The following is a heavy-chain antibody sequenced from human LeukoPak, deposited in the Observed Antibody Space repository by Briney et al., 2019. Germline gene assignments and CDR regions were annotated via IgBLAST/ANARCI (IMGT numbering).Heavy chain of an antibody. J-gene: IGHJ4*02. V-gene: IGHV3-23*01. CDR3: AKDVGKWESLHFFDY. D-gene: IGHD1-26*01. Sequence: GSLRLSCAASGFTFSSYAMSWVRQAPGKGLEWVSAISGSGGSTYYADSVKGRFTISRDNSKNTLYLQMNSLRGDDTAVYYCAKDVGKWESLHFFDYWGQGTLVTVSS. CDR2: ISGSGGST. CDR1: GFTFSSYA.